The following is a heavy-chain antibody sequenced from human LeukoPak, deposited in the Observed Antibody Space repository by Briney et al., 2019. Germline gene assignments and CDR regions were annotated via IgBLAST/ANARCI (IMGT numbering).Heavy chain of an antibody. CDR2: IYYSGST. CDR1: GGSISSSSYY. D-gene: IGHD5-12*01. J-gene: IGHJ4*02. CDR3: ARHPHSGYDITLFDY. V-gene: IGHV4-39*01. Sequence: SETLFLTCTVSGGSISSSSYYWGWIRQPPGKGLEWIGSIYYSGSTYYNPSLKSRVTISVDTSKNQFSLKLSSVTAADTAVYYCARHPHSGYDITLFDYWGQGTLVTVSS.